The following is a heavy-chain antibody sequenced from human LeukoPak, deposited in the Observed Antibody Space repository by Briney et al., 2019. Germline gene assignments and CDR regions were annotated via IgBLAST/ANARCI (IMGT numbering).Heavy chain of an antibody. CDR3: AREVFMGATRFDY. J-gene: IGHJ4*02. V-gene: IGHV3-53*01. D-gene: IGHD1-26*01. Sequence: PGGSLRLSCAASGFAVSSNYMSWVRQAPGKGLEWVSVIYSSGNTFYADSVKGRFTISRDNSKNTLYLQMNSLRADDTAVYYCAREVFMGATRFDYWGQGTLVTVSS. CDR1: GFAVSSNY. CDR2: IYSSGNT.